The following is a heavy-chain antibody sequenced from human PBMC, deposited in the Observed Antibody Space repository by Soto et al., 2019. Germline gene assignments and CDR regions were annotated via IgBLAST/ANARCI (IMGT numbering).Heavy chain of an antibody. V-gene: IGHV6-1*01. CDR1: GDSVSSNSAC. CDR3: ARGEQYSGRIFDY. Sequence: SPTLSLTCAITGDSVSSNSACWSLVRQSPSRGLEWLGRTYYRSKWYYEYAVSVRGRITINPDTSKNQYSLQLNSVTPEGTAVYFCARGEQYSGRIFDYWGQGTLVTVSS. J-gene: IGHJ4*01. CDR2: TYYRSKWYY. D-gene: IGHD1-26*01.